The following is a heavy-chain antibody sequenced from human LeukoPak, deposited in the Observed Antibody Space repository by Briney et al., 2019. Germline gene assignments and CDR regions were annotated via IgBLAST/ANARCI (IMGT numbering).Heavy chain of an antibody. CDR3: AKADRNSFDY. V-gene: IGHV3-30*04. Sequence: GGSLRLSCAASGFTFSSYAMHWVRQAPGKGLEWVAVISYDGSNKYYADSVKGRFTISRDNSKNTLYLQMNRLRDEDTAVYFCAKADRNSFDYWGQGTLVTVSS. CDR2: ISYDGSNK. D-gene: IGHD4-23*01. J-gene: IGHJ4*02. CDR1: GFTFSSYA.